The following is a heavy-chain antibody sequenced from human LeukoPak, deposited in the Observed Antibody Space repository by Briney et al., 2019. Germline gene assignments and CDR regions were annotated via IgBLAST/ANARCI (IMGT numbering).Heavy chain of an antibody. D-gene: IGHD6-25*01. Sequence: GGSLRLSCAASGFTFRSYSMNGVRQAPGKGLEWVSAIDPSSTYIYYADSVKGRFTISRDNAKNSLYLQMNSLRAEDTAVYYCARGSSELDYWGQGTLVTVSS. CDR2: IDPSSTYI. CDR1: GFTFRSYS. J-gene: IGHJ4*02. CDR3: ARGSSELDY. V-gene: IGHV3-21*01.